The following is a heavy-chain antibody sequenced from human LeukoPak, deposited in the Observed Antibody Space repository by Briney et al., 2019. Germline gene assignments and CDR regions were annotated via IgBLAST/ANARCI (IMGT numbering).Heavy chain of an antibody. CDR1: GYTFTDYY. D-gene: IGHD2-2*01. J-gene: IGHJ4*02. CDR2: INPNSGDT. Sequence: ASVKVSCKASGYTFTDYYMHWVRQAPGQGFEWMGWINPNSGDTNYAQKFQGRVTMTRDTSISTAYMELSRLRSDDTAVYYCARAYCTSTSCYLIIDYWGQGTLVTVSS. V-gene: IGHV1-2*02. CDR3: ARAYCTSTSCYLIIDY.